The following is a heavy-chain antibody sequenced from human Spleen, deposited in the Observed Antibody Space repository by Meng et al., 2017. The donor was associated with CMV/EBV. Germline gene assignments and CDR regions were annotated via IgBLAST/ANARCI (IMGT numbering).Heavy chain of an antibody. CDR1: FSNAW. CDR3: TTLAYYGSGPSYREEGY. Sequence: FSNAWMSWVRQAPGKGLEWVGRIKNKTDGGTADYAAPVKGRFVISRDDSKNTLYLQMNSLKTEDTAVYYCTTLAYYGSGPSYREEGYWGQGTLVTVSS. D-gene: IGHD3-10*01. V-gene: IGHV3-15*01. J-gene: IGHJ4*02. CDR2: IKNKTDGGTA.